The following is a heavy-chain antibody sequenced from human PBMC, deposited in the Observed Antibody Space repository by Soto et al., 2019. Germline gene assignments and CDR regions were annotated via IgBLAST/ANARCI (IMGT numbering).Heavy chain of an antibody. CDR2: ISAHNDNT. D-gene: IGHD1-1*01. CDR3: ARGRYGDY. V-gene: IGHV1-18*01. Sequence: QVHLVQSGAEVRKPGASVKVSCKGSGYTFTSYGIAWVRQAPGQGLEWMGWISAHNDNTNYAQKVQGRVTVTRDTFTSTAYTELRNLRSDDTAVYYCARGRYGDYWGQGALVTVSS. CDR1: GYTFTSYG. J-gene: IGHJ4*02.